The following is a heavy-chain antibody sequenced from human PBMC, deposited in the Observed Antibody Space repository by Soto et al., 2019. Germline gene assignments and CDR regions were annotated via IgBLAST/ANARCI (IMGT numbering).Heavy chain of an antibody. CDR1: GFTFSSYA. CDR2: ISGSGGRT. CDR3: AKNAGDVVVVPAAVPGSLWKTTTNYYYSYMDV. Sequence: GGSLRLSCAASGFTFSSYAMSWVRQAPGKGLEWVSVISGSGGRTYYADSVKGRFTISRDNSKNTLFLQMSSRRAEDTAVYYCAKNAGDVVVVPAAVPGSLWKTTTNYYYSYMDVWGKGTTVTVSS. J-gene: IGHJ6*03. D-gene: IGHD2-2*01. V-gene: IGHV3-23*01.